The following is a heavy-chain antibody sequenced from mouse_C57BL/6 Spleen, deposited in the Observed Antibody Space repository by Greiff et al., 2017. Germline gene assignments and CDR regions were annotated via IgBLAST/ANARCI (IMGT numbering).Heavy chain of an antibody. D-gene: IGHD1-1*01. Sequence: QVQLKESGAELAKPGASVKLSCKASGYTFTSYWMHWVKQRPGQGLEWIGYINPSSGYTKYNQKFKDKATLTADKSSSTAYMQLSSLTYEDYAVYYCARLYYGSSYEDYWGQGTTLTVSS. V-gene: IGHV1-7*01. CDR1: GYTFTSYW. CDR2: INPSSGYT. J-gene: IGHJ2*01. CDR3: ARLYYGSSYEDY.